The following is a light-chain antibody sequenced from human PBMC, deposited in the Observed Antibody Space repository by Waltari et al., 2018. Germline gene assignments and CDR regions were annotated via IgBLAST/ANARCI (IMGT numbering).Light chain of an antibody. CDR2: EDT. CDR3: SSYAGSSTLV. J-gene: IGLJ3*02. V-gene: IGLV2-23*01. Sequence: QSALTQPASVSVSPGQSMTLSCTGTSRDVGNYILVSWYQKHPGQAPKLMIYEDTKRPSGVSNRFSGSKSGNTASLTISGLQAEDEADYFCSSYAGSSTLVFGGGTKLTVL. CDR1: SRDVGNYIL.